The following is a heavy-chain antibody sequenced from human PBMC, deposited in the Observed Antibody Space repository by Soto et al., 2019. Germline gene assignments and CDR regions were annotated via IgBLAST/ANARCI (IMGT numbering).Heavy chain of an antibody. Sequence: QVQLQESGPGLVKPSETLSLTCTVSGGSISSYYWSWIRQPPGKGLEWIGYIYYSGSTNYNPSLKSRVTISVDTSKNQFSLKLSSVTAADTAVYYCARRNLGIAAAALHYYYMDVWGKGTTVTVSS. D-gene: IGHD6-13*01. V-gene: IGHV4-59*08. J-gene: IGHJ6*03. CDR3: ARRNLGIAAAALHYYYMDV. CDR1: GGSISSYY. CDR2: IYYSGST.